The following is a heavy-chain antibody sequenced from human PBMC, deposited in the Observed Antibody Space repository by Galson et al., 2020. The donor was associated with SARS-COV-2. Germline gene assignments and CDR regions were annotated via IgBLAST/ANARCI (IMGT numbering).Heavy chain of an antibody. CDR1: GFTFSSYG. CDR2: ISYDGSNK. V-gene: IGHV3-30*18. J-gene: IGHJ6*02. D-gene: IGHD6-13*01. CDR3: AKLGGSSSWYDLEEYYYGMDV. Sequence: GGSLRLSCAASGFTFSSYGMHWVRQAPGKGLEWVAVISYDGSNKYYADSVKGRFTISRDNSKNTLYLQMNSLRAEDTAVYYCAKLGGSSSWYDLEEYYYGMDVWGQGTTVTVSS.